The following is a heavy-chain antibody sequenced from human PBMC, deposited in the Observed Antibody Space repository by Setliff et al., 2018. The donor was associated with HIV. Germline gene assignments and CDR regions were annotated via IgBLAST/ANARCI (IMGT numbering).Heavy chain of an antibody. CDR2: IRSSGDT. V-gene: IGHV4-39*01. CDR3: AATYCRGGGRDCPQMYDY. J-gene: IGHJ4*02. CDR1: GASISSHNYY. D-gene: IGHD2-15*01. Sequence: LETLSLTCTVSGASISSHNYYWGWIRQSPGKGLEWIASIRSSGDTYYNPSLQSRVIISVDTSNNQISLKLTSVTAADSAIYYCAATYCRGGGRDCPQMYDYWGQGSLVTVSS.